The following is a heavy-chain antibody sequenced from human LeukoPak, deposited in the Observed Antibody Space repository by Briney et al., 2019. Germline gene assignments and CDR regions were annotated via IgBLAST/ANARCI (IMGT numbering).Heavy chain of an antibody. Sequence: SQTLSLTCAISGDSVSSNSAAWNWNRQSPSRGLEWLGRTYYRSKWYNDYAVSVKSRITINPDTSKNQFALQLNSVTPEDTAVYYWARDGGCSSTGCYIGFVPWGQGTLVTVSS. CDR2: TYYRSKWYN. V-gene: IGHV6-1*01. D-gene: IGHD2-2*02. CDR1: GDSVSSNSAA. J-gene: IGHJ5*02. CDR3: ARDGGCSSTGCYIGFVP.